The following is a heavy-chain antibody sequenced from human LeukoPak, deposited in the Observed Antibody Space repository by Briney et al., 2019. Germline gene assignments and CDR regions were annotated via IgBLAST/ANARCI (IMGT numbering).Heavy chain of an antibody. CDR1: GFTFSTYS. J-gene: IGHJ4*02. D-gene: IGHD5-12*01. Sequence: GGSLRLSCAASGFTFSTYSMTWVRQGPGKGLEWVSSIYPNGGSTFYADSVKGRFTISRDNSKNTLYLQMNSLRAEDTAVYYCAKDCDIVATYFDYWGQGTLVTVSS. CDR2: IYPNGGST. CDR3: AKDCDIVATYFDY. V-gene: IGHV3-23*01.